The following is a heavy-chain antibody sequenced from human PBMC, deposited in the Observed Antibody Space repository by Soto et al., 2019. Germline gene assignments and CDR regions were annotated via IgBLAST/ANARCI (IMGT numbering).Heavy chain of an antibody. CDR3: ARVDHDYIWGSYRPAAFDI. CDR2: INHSGST. D-gene: IGHD3-16*02. Sequence: SETLSLTCAVYGGSFSGYYWSWIRQPPGKGLEWIGEINHSGSTNYNPSVKSRVTISVDTSKNQLSLKLSSVTGADTAVYYCARVDHDYIWGSYRPAAFDIWGQGTMVTVS. V-gene: IGHV4-34*01. J-gene: IGHJ3*02. CDR1: GGSFSGYY.